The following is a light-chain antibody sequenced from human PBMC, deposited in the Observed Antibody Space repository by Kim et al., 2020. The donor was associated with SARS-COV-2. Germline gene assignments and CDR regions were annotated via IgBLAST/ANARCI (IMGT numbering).Light chain of an antibody. CDR3: QQSYTFPRT. CDR1: QSINSW. Sequence: ASVGDRVTITCRASQSINSWLKWYQQKPGKAPHIMIYRASTLKSGVPPRVSGSASGTDFSLTISSLQPEDFATYYCQQSYTFPRTFGQGTKVDIK. CDR2: RAS. J-gene: IGKJ1*01. V-gene: IGKV1-39*01.